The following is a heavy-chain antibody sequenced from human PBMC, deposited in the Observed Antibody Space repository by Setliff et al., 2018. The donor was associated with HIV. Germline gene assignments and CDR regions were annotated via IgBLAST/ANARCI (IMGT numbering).Heavy chain of an antibody. CDR1: GFTFRNYW. CDR2: TKPDGSET. J-gene: IGHJ4*02. CDR3: ARGTTGSGWFYDS. D-gene: IGHD6-19*01. Sequence: GGSLRLSCVGSGFTFRNYWMRWVRQAPGKGLERVADTKPDGSETYYEDSVRGRFTVSRDNAKNSLYLQMASLRAEDTAVYYCARGTTGSGWFYDSWGQGVLVTV. V-gene: IGHV3-7*03.